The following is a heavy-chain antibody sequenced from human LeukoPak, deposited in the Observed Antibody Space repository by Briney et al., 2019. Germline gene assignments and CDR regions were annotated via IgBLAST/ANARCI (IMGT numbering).Heavy chain of an antibody. J-gene: IGHJ5*02. V-gene: IGHV3-48*01. CDR1: GFIFRSYS. Sequence: GGSLRLSCASSGFIFRSYSMNWVRQAPGKGLEWISYIDSRGRITYYADSMKGRFTISRDNAKNSLYLQMSSLRAEDAALYYCARGLLEWPRDEPGGFAPWGQGTLVTVSS. D-gene: IGHD3-3*01. CDR2: IDSRGRIT. CDR3: ARGLLEWPRDEPGGFAP.